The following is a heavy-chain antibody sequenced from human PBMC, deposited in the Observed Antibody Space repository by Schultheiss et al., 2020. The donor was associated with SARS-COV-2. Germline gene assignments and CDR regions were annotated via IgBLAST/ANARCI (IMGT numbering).Heavy chain of an antibody. V-gene: IGHV1-18*01. J-gene: IGHJ4*02. CDR3: ARELTPAYSSGWTDFDY. D-gene: IGHD6-19*01. CDR2: ISAYNGNT. CDR1: GYTFTSYG. Sequence: ASVKVSCKASGYTFTSYGISWVRQAPGQGLEWMGWISAYNGNTNYAQKLQGRVTMTTDTSTSTAYMELRSLRSDDTDVYYCARELTPAYSSGWTDFDYWGQGTLVTVSS.